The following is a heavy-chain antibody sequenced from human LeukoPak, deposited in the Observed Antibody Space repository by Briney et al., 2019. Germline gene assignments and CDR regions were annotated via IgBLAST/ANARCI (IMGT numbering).Heavy chain of an antibody. Sequence: ASVKVSCKASGYTFTSYGISWVRQAPGQGLEWMGWISAYNGNTNYAQKLQGRVTMTTDTSTSTAYMELRSLRSDDTAVYYCARVGGQWLRPGDYYYYMDVWGKGTTVTISS. CDR3: ARVGGQWLRPGDYYYYMDV. CDR1: GYTFTSYG. CDR2: ISAYNGNT. V-gene: IGHV1-18*01. D-gene: IGHD5-12*01. J-gene: IGHJ6*03.